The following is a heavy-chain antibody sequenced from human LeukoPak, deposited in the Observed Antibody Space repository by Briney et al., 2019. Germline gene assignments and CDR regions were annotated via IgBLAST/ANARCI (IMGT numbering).Heavy chain of an antibody. D-gene: IGHD3-10*01. Sequence: SETLSLTCTVSGGSISSYYWSWIRQPAGRGLEWIGYIYYSGSTNYNPSLKSRVTISVDTSKNKFSLKLSSVTAADTAVYDCAIDGSVYGSGSYYNDNWFDPWGQGTLVTVSS. J-gene: IGHJ5*02. CDR3: AIDGSVYGSGSYYNDNWFDP. CDR2: IYYSGST. V-gene: IGHV4-59*01. CDR1: GGSISSYY.